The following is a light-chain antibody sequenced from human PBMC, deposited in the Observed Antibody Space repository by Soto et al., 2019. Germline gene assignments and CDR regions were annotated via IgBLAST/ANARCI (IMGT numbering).Light chain of an antibody. CDR1: QSISSW. Sequence: DIQMTQSPSTLSASVGDRVTITCRASQSISSWLAWYQQKPGKAPKLLIYDASSLESGVPSRFSGSGSGTEFTLTISSLQPHDFATYYCQQYNSYSWTFGQSTKV. CDR3: QQYNSYSWT. J-gene: IGKJ1*01. CDR2: DAS. V-gene: IGKV1-5*01.